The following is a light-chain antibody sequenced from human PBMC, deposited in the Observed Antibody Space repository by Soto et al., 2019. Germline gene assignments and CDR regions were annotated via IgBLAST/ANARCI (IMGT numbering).Light chain of an antibody. J-gene: IGKJ1*01. CDR1: QSISSW. CDR3: QQYTSYSWT. V-gene: IGKV1-5*01. CDR2: DAS. Sequence: DIQMPQSPSTLSASVGDRVTITCRASQSISSWLAWYQQSPGKAPKLLIYDASSLESGVPSRFSGSGSGTEFTLTISSLQPDDFATYYCQQYTSYSWTFDQGTKVDIK.